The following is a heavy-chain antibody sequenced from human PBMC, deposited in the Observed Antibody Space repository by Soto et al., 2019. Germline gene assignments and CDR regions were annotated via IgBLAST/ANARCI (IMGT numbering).Heavy chain of an antibody. CDR3: ARGVTVANYYYYYMDV. D-gene: IGHD4-17*01. V-gene: IGHV4-59*01. J-gene: IGHJ6*03. CDR1: GGSISSYY. CDR2: IYYSGST. Sequence: SETLSLTCTVSGGSISSYYWSWIRQPPGKGLEWIGYIYYSGSTNYNPSLKSRVTISVDTSKNQFSLKLSSVTAADTAVYYCARGVTVANYYYYYMDVWGKGTTVTVSS.